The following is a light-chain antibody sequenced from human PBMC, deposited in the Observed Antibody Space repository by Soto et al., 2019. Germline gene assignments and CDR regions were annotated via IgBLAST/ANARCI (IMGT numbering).Light chain of an antibody. J-gene: IGLJ3*02. V-gene: IGLV1-47*02. CDR2: TND. CDR3: AAWEASQSGPV. Sequence: QSVLTQPPSASGTPGQRVTISCSGSSSNIGRNPVYWYQQVPGTAPKLLFYTNDQRPSGVPDRFSGSKSGTSASLAISGLGSEDGADYYCAAWEASQSGPVFAGGTKLT. CDR1: SSNIGRNP.